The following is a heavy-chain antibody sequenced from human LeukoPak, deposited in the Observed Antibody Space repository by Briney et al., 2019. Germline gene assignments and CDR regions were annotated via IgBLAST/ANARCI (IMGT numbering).Heavy chain of an antibody. CDR3: ARDRVGNDGMDV. J-gene: IGHJ6*02. CDR1: GLTFSSCT. CDR2: ISYDVSNT. Sequence: TGGSLTLAWAAAGLTFSSCTIHWVRPAPGRRLEWVAVISYDVSNTYYAESGNGRFTISRDHSKTTLYLPMTSLRPEDTAVYYCARDRVGNDGMDVWGQRTTVTVSS. V-gene: IGHV3-30-3*01. D-gene: IGHD1-14*01.